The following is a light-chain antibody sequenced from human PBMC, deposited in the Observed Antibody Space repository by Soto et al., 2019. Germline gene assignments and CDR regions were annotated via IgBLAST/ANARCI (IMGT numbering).Light chain of an antibody. CDR1: SGHSNYA. V-gene: IGLV4-69*01. CDR2: LNSDGSH. CDR3: QTWGSGIVV. J-gene: IGLJ2*01. Sequence: QPVLTQSPSASASLGASVKLTCTLSSGHSNYAIAWHQQQSEKGPRYLMKLNSDGSHNKGDGIPDRFSGSSSGAERYLTISSLQSEDEADYSCQTWGSGIVVFGGGIKVTVL.